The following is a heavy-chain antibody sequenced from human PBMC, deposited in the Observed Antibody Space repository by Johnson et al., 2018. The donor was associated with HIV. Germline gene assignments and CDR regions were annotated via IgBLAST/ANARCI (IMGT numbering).Heavy chain of an antibody. CDR2: INWNGGST. D-gene: IGHD3-10*01. V-gene: IGHV3-20*04. CDR1: GFTFDDYG. Sequence: VQLVESGGGVVRPGGSLRLSCAASGFTFDDYGMSWVRQPPGKGLEWVCDINWNGGSTYYVDSVKGRFTISRDNAKNSLFLRLNSLRVEETAFYYCARRPTYGSGTHKAFDIWGQGTMVTVSS. CDR3: ARRPTYGSGTHKAFDI. J-gene: IGHJ3*02.